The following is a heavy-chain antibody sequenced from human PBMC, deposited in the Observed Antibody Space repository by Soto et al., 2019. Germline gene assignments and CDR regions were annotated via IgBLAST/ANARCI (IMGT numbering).Heavy chain of an antibody. Sequence: ASVKVSCKASGYTFTGYYMHWVRQAPGQGLEWMGWINPNSGGTNYAQKFQGRVTMTRDTSISTAYMELSRLRSDDTAVYYCVREGGSSYYYYGMDVWGQGTTVTVSS. CDR3: VREGGSSYYYYGMDV. J-gene: IGHJ6*02. CDR2: INPNSGGT. D-gene: IGHD6-13*01. V-gene: IGHV1-2*02. CDR1: GYTFTGYY.